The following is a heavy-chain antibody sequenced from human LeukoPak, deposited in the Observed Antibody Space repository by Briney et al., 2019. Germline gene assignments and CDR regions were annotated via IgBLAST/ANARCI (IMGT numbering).Heavy chain of an antibody. CDR1: GYTFTSYD. D-gene: IGHD3-10*01. Sequence: ASVKVSCKASGYTFTSYDINWVRQATGQGLEWMGWMNPNSGDTGYPQKFQGRVTITADESTSTAYMELSSLRSEDTAVYYCARGHYGSGSYYSNWFDPWGQGTLVTVSS. J-gene: IGHJ5*02. CDR3: ARGHYGSGSYYSNWFDP. CDR2: MNPNSGDT. V-gene: IGHV1-8*01.